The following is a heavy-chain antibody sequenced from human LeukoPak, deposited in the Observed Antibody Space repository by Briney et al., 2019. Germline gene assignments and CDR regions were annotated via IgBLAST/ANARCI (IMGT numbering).Heavy chain of an antibody. CDR1: GYTFTSNY. J-gene: IGHJ4*02. CDR2: IYPRDGST. Sequence: AASVKVSCKASGYTFTSNYIHWVRQAPGQGLEWTGMIYPRDGSTSYAQKFQGRVTVTRDTSTSTVHMELSGLRSEDTAVYYCAGDQEGLDYWGQGTLVTVSS. CDR3: AGDQEGLDY. V-gene: IGHV1-46*01.